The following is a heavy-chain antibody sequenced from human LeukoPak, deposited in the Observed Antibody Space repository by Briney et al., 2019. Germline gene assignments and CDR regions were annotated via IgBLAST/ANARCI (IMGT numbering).Heavy chain of an antibody. Sequence: PGGSLRLSCAASGFVFSDHNMDWVRQAPGKGLEWVSDISGSGGSTHYADSVRGRFTISRDNSKNTLYLQMNSLRADDTAVYYCAKGGSGSYYNKWGQGSLVTVSS. J-gene: IGHJ4*02. D-gene: IGHD3-10*01. CDR3: AKGGSGSYYNK. V-gene: IGHV3-23*01. CDR2: ISGSGGST. CDR1: GFVFSDHN.